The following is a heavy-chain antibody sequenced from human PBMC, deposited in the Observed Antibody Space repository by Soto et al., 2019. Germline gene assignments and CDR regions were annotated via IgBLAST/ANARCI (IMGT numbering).Heavy chain of an antibody. CDR3: ARDRQGLVPGAFDI. CDR2: IKQDGSEK. D-gene: IGHD6-19*01. Sequence: SGGSLRLSCAASGFTFSSYWMSWVRQAPGKGLEWVANIKQDGSEKYYVDSVKGRFTISRDNAKNSLYLQMNSLRAEDTAVYYCARDRQGLVPGAFDIWGQGTMVTVSS. J-gene: IGHJ3*02. CDR1: GFTFSSYW. V-gene: IGHV3-7*01.